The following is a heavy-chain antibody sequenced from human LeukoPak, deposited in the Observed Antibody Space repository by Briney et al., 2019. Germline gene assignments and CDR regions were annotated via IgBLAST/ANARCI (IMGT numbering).Heavy chain of an antibody. CDR2: ITGSGTNT. V-gene: IGHV3-21*01. CDR1: GFIFTNYG. CDR3: ARDNGRNGFDI. Sequence: GGSLRLSCAASGFIFTNYGFSWVRQAPGKVLGWVSGITGSGTNTYYADSVKGRFTISRDDAKKTLDLQMNSLRAEDTAVYFCARDNGRNGFDIWGQGTMVTVSS. J-gene: IGHJ3*02.